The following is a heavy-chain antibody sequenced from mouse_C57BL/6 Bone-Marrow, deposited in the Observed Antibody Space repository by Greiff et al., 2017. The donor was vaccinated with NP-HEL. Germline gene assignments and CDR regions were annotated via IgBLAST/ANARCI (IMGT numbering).Heavy chain of an antibody. V-gene: IGHV1-76*01. Sequence: VQLQQSGAELVRPGASVKLSCKASGYTFTDYYINWVKQRPGQGLEWIARIYPGSGNTYYNEKFKGKATLTAEKSSSTAYMQLSSLTSEDSAVYFCARWSYYGGNYWGQGTTLTVSS. CDR3: ARWSYYGGNY. CDR2: IYPGSGNT. CDR1: GYTFTDYY. D-gene: IGHD1-1*01. J-gene: IGHJ2*01.